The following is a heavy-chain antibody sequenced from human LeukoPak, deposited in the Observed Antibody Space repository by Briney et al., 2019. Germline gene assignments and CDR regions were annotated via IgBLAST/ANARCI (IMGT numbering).Heavy chain of an antibody. J-gene: IGHJ4*02. V-gene: IGHV4-4*07. CDR1: GDSISGSY. Sequence: PSETLSLTCTVSGDSISGSYWSWIRQPAGKGLEWIGRISSSGSTNYNPSLKSRVTMSVDTSKNQLSLKPSSVTAADTAVYYCARDRGELYDYWGQGTLVTVSS. CDR2: ISSSGST. D-gene: IGHD3-10*01. CDR3: ARDRGELYDY.